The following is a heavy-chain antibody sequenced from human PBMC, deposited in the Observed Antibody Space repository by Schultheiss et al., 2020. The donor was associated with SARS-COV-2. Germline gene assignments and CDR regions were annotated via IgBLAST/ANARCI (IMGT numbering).Heavy chain of an antibody. CDR1: GFTFSSYS. Sequence: GGSLRLSCAASGFTFSSYSMNWVRQAPGKGLEWVSSISSSGSTIYYADSVKGRFTISRENAKNSLYLQMNSLKTEDTAVYYCTTVDLERTYYYYGMDVWGQGTTVTVSS. J-gene: IGHJ6*02. CDR3: TTVDLERTYYYYGMDV. CDR2: ISSSGSTI. D-gene: IGHD1-1*01. V-gene: IGHV3-48*01.